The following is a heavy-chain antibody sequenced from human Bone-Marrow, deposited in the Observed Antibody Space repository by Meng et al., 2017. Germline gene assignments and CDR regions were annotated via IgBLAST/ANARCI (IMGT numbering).Heavy chain of an antibody. Sequence: SGPVQVHPRGIFVCPCAFVGGSISRISYYWGWISQPTGKGLEWIGIIYYSGSTYYNPSLKSRVTISVDTSKNQFSLKLSSVTAADTAVYYCARVKVSITMIDPNWFDPWGQGTLVTVSS. CDR2: IYYSGST. CDR3: ARVKVSITMIDPNWFDP. J-gene: IGHJ5*02. V-gene: IGHV4-39*07. D-gene: IGHD3-22*01. CDR1: GGSISRISYY.